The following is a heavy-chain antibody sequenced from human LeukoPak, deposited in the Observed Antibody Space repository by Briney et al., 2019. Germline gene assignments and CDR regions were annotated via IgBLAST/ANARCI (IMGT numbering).Heavy chain of an antibody. V-gene: IGHV3-23*01. CDR3: VAYPTTVTNRFDP. CDR2: ISGSGVTT. CDR1: GFIFSTYA. Sequence: GGSRRLSCAASGFIFSTYAMSWVRQAPGKGLEWVSGISGSGVTTYNADSVKGRFTISRDNSKNTPYLQMNSLRAEDTAVYYCVAYPTTVTNRFDPWGQGTLVTVSS. J-gene: IGHJ5*02. D-gene: IGHD4-17*01.